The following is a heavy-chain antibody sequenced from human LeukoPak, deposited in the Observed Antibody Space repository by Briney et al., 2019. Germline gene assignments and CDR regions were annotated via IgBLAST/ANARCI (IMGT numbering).Heavy chain of an antibody. D-gene: IGHD2-21*02. CDR1: AGSISSYY. Sequence: SETLSLTCTVSAGSISSYYWSWIRQPPGKGLEWIGCIYYSGSTSYNPSLKSRVTMSVDTSKNHFSLNLSSVTAADTAVYYCARVATHYYHYMDVWGKGTTVTVSS. J-gene: IGHJ6*03. V-gene: IGHV4-59*01. CDR2: IYYSGST. CDR3: ARVATHYYHYMDV.